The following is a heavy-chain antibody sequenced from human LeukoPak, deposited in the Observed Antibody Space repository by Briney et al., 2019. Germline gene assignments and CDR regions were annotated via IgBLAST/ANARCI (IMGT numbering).Heavy chain of an antibody. Sequence: SQTLSLTCAISGDSVSSNSAAWNWIRQSPSRGLEWLGRTYYRTKWYNDYAVSVKSRITINPDTSKNQFSLQLNSVTPEDTAVYYCARHRRVEAYYYGSGTQSYFDYWGQGTLVTVSS. V-gene: IGHV6-1*01. D-gene: IGHD3-10*01. CDR2: TYYRTKWYN. CDR3: ARHRRVEAYYYGSGTQSYFDY. CDR1: GDSVSSNSAA. J-gene: IGHJ4*02.